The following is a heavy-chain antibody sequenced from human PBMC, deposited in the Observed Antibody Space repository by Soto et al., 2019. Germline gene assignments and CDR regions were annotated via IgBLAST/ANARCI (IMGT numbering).Heavy chain of an antibody. J-gene: IGHJ6*02. CDR2: IWYDGSNK. Sequence: HVQLVESGGGVVQPGRSLRLSCAASRFTFSSHGMYWVRQAPGKGLEWVAVIWYDGSNKYYAESVKGRFTISRDNSKNTLYLQMNSLRVEDTAVYYCAREVDYGMDVWGQGTTVTVSS. CDR3: AREVDYGMDV. D-gene: IGHD2-15*01. CDR1: RFTFSSHG. V-gene: IGHV3-33*01.